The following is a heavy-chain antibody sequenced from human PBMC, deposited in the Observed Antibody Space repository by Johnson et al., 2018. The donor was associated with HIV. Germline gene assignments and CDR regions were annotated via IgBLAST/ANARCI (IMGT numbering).Heavy chain of an antibody. CDR2: ISSAGTDT. D-gene: IGHD5-12*01. CDR3: ARDVGGWGYRHAFDM. J-gene: IGHJ3*02. CDR1: GFTFSSFG. V-gene: IGHV3-30*03. Sequence: QMLLVESGGGVVQPGRSLRLSCAVSGFTFSSFGMHWVRQAPGKGLEWMAVISSAGTDTYYADSVKGRFTISRDNAKNSVYLQMNSLRAEDTALYYCARDVGGWGYRHAFDMWGQGTMVTVSS.